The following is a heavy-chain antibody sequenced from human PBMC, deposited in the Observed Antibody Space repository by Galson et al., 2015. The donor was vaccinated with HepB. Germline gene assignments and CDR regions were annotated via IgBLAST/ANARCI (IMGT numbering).Heavy chain of an antibody. CDR1: GGPFSGYY. CDR3: ARARRNYSSGWLSDY. D-gene: IGHD6-19*01. J-gene: IGHJ4*02. Sequence: SETLSLTCTVYGGPFSGYYWSWIRQPPGKGLEWIGEINHSGSTNYNPSLKSRVTISVDTSKNQFSLKLSSVTAADTAVYYCARARRNYSSGWLSDYWGQGTLVTVSS. CDR2: INHSGST. V-gene: IGHV4-34*01.